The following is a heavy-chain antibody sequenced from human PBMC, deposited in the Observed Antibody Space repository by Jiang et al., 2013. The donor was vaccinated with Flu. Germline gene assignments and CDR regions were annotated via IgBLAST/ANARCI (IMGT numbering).Heavy chain of an antibody. J-gene: IGHJ4*02. CDR1: GGSFSGYY. CDR2: INHSGST. Sequence: LLKPSETLSLTCAVYGGSFSGYYWSWIRQPPGKGLEWIGEINHSGSTNYNPSLKSRVTISVDTSKNQFSLKLSSVTAADTAVYYCARGPLIVVVNHMYYFDYWGQGTLVTVSS. V-gene: IGHV4-34*01. CDR3: ARGPLIVVVNHMYYFDY. D-gene: IGHD3-22*01.